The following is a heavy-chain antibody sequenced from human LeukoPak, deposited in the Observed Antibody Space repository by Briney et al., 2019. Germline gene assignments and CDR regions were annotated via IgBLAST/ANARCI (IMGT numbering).Heavy chain of an antibody. CDR2: ISSSSSTI. CDR3: VREGDTSGRAGAFDR. V-gene: IGHV3-48*02. Sequence: PGGSLRLSCAASGFTFSSCSMNWVRQAPGKGLEWVSYISSSSSTIYYADSVKGRFTISRDNAKNSLYLQMNSLRDDDKAVYYCVREGDTSGRAGAFDRWGQGTVVTVSS. J-gene: IGHJ3*02. CDR1: GFTFSSCS. D-gene: IGHD3-22*01.